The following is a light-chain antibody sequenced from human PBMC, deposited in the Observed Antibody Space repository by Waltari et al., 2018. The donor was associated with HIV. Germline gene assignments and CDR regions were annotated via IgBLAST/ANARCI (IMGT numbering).Light chain of an antibody. Sequence: IVMTRSPDSLTRSLADRAPSNRTSLPSVLYSFSNKNSLAWYQQKPGQPPKLRIYWAATREPGVPDRFSGSGSGTVFTLTISSLQAEDVAVYYGQQYYNTPYTFGQGTKLEIK. CDR2: WAA. V-gene: IGKV4-1*01. J-gene: IGKJ2*01. CDR3: QQYYNTPYT. CDR1: PSVLYSFSNKNS.